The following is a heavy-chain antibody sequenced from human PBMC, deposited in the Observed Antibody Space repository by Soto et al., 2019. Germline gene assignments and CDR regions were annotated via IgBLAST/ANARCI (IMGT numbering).Heavy chain of an antibody. J-gene: IGHJ4*02. D-gene: IGHD3-9*01. CDR2: ISAYNGNT. Sequence: ASVKVSCKASGYTFTSYGISWVRQAPGQGLEWMGWISAYNGNTNYAQKLQGRVTMTTDTSTSTAYMELRSLRSDDTAVYYCARDWYFLSGYYPLYYFAWGGQGALVTASS. V-gene: IGHV1-18*01. CDR3: ARDWYFLSGYYPLYYFAW. CDR1: GYTFTSYG.